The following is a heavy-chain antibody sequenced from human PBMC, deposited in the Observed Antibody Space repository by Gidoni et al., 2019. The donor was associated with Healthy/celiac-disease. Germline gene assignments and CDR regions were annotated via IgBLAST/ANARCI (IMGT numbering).Heavy chain of an antibody. D-gene: IGHD6-19*01. CDR3: AKDIGIAVASHGMDV. J-gene: IGHJ6*02. V-gene: IGHV3-9*01. Sequence: EVQLVESGGGLVQPGRSLRLSCSASGFTFADYAMHWVRQAPGKGLEWVSGSSWNSGSIGYADSVKGRFTISRDNAKNSLYLQMNSLRAEDTALYYCAKDIGIAVASHGMDVWGQGTTVTVSS. CDR1: GFTFADYA. CDR2: SSWNSGSI.